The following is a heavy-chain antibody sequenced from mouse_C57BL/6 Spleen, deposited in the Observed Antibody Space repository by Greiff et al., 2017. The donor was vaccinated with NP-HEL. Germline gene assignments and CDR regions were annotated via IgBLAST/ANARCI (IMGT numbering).Heavy chain of an antibody. CDR2: IYPGSGST. D-gene: IGHD3-2*02. CDR1: GYTFTSYW. Sequence: QVQLKQPGAELVKPGASVKMSCKASGYTFTSYWITWVKQRPGQGLEWIGDIYPGSGSTNYNEKFKSKATLTVDTSSSTAYMQLSSLTSEDSAVYYCARGKGSSGYWYFDVWGTGTTVTVSS. CDR3: ARGKGSSGYWYFDV. V-gene: IGHV1-55*01. J-gene: IGHJ1*03.